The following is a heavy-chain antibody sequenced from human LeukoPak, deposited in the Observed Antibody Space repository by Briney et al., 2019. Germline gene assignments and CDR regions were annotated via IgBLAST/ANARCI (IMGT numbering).Heavy chain of an antibody. CDR3: ANSGDSSGWSVGWFDP. CDR1: GFTVSGNY. Sequence: GSLRLSCAASGFTVSGNYMSWVRQAPGKGLEWIGSIYYSGSTYYNPSLKSRVTISVDTSKNQFSLKLSSVTAADTAVYYCANSGDSSGWSVGWFDPWGQGTLVTVSS. D-gene: IGHD6-19*01. J-gene: IGHJ5*02. V-gene: IGHV4-59*05. CDR2: IYYSGST.